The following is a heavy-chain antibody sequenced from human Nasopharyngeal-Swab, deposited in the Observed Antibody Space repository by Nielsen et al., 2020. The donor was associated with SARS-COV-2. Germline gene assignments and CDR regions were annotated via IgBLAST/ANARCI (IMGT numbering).Heavy chain of an antibody. V-gene: IGHV3-23*01. CDR1: GFTFSSYA. D-gene: IGHD2-8*01. CDR2: ISGSGGST. CDR3: ARIRYCTNGVCYSPWFDP. Sequence: GESLKISCAASGFTFSSYAMSWVRQAPGKGLEWVSAISGSGGSTYYADSVKGRFTISRDNSKNTLYLQMNSLRAEDTAAYYCARIRYCTNGVCYSPWFDPWGQGTLVTVSS. J-gene: IGHJ5*02.